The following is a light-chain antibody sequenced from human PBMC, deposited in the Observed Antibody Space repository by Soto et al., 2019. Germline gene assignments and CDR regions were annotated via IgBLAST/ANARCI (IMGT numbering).Light chain of an antibody. CDR3: SSYTARSTVV. Sequence: QSALTQPASVSGSPGQSITISCTGTSSDVGAHNYVSWFQQHPGKVPKLMIYEVSNRPSGVSHRFTGSKSGNTASLTISGLQAEDEADYYCSSYTARSTVVFGGGTKLTVL. J-gene: IGLJ2*01. CDR2: EVS. V-gene: IGLV2-14*01. CDR1: SSDVGAHNY.